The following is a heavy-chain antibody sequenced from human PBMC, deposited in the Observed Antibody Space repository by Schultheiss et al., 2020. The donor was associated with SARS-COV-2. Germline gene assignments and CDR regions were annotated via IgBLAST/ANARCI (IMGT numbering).Heavy chain of an antibody. Sequence: ASVKVSCKASGYTFTGYYMHWVRQAPGQGLEWMGRINPNSGGTNYAQKFQGRVTMTRDTSISTVYMELSSLRSEDTAVYYCARGGITIFGVVIASYYYYGMDVWGQGTTVTVSS. V-gene: IGHV1-2*06. J-gene: IGHJ6*02. CDR1: GYTFTGYY. CDR3: ARGGITIFGVVIASYYYYGMDV. D-gene: IGHD3-3*01. CDR2: INPNSGGT.